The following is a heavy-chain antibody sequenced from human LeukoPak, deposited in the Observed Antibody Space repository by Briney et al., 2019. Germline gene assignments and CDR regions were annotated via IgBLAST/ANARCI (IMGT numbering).Heavy chain of an antibody. CDR3: AKDELEPGLNWYFDL. Sequence: GGSLRLSCAASEFTFSNYAMSWVRQAPGKGLEWVSSINGNGGRTYYGDPVKGRFTISRDNSKNTLYLQMNSLRAEDTAVYYCAKDELEPGLNWYFDLWGRGTLVTVSS. V-gene: IGHV3-23*01. J-gene: IGHJ2*01. CDR1: EFTFSNYA. D-gene: IGHD1-1*01. CDR2: INGNGGRT.